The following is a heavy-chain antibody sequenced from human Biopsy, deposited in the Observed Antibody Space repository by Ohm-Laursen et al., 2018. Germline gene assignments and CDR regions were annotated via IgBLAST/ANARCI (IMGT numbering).Heavy chain of an antibody. D-gene: IGHD3-22*01. CDR1: GYTFTGYH. CDR2: INAKTGDT. V-gene: IGHV1-2*02. J-gene: IGHJ5*02. Sequence: SVKVSCKASGYTFTGYHVHWVRQAPGQGLEWMGWINAKTGDTNYAQKFQGRVTMTRDTSISTAYVDLSSLRSDDTAVYYCTSGGYYYDSLAYYYWFDPWGQGTLVTVSS. CDR3: TSGGYYYDSLAYYYWFDP.